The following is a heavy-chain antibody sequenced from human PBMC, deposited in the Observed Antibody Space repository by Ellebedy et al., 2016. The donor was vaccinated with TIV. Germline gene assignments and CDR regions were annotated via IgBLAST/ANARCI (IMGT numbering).Heavy chain of an antibody. CDR2: ISRSGGTT. CDR1: GFNFNNYA. J-gene: IGHJ4*02. V-gene: IGHV3-23*01. Sequence: GESLKISCTASGFNFNNYAMTWVRQAPGKGLEWVSAISRSGGTTYYADSVKGRFTISRDNSKNTLYLQMNSLRAADTAVYYCAKDLYGDYVVDYWGQGTLVTVSS. D-gene: IGHD4-17*01. CDR3: AKDLYGDYVVDY.